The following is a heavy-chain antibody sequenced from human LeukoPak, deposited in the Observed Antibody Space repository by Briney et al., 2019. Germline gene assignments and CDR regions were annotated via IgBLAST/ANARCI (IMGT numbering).Heavy chain of an antibody. V-gene: IGHV4-61*02. J-gene: IGHJ5*02. CDR1: GGSISSGSYY. Sequence: SQTLSLTCTVSGGSISSGSYYWSWIRQPAGKGLEWIGRIYTSGSTNYNPSLKSRVTISVDTSKNQFSLKLSSVTAADTAVYYCARGGEVRAFQKFDPWGQGTLVTVSS. CDR2: IYTSGST. D-gene: IGHD3-10*01. CDR3: ARGGEVRAFQKFDP.